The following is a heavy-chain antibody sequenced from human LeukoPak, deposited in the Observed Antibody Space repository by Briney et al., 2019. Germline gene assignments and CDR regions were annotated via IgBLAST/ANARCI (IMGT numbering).Heavy chain of an antibody. CDR3: ARDTYGSDY. V-gene: IGHV3-30*04. D-gene: IGHD3-10*01. J-gene: IGHJ4*02. Sequence: GGSLRLSCAASGFIFSNYAMHWVRQAPGKGLEWLTFISYDGSNKYYADSVKGRFTISRDNSKNTLYLQMNSLRAEDTAVYYCARDTYGSDYWGQGTLVTVSS. CDR2: ISYDGSNK. CDR1: GFIFSNYA.